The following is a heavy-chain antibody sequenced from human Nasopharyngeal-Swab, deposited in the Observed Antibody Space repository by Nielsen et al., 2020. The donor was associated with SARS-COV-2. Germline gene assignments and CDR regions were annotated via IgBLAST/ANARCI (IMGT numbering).Heavy chain of an antibody. J-gene: IGHJ5*02. CDR3: ARGSITIFGVVIQGWFDP. CDR2: MNPNSGNT. V-gene: IGHV1-8*01. Sequence: WVRQAPGQGLERMGWMNPNSGNTGYAQKFQGRVTMTRNTSISTAYMELSSLRSEDTAVYYCARGSITIFGVVIQGWFDPWGQGTLITVSS. D-gene: IGHD3-3*01.